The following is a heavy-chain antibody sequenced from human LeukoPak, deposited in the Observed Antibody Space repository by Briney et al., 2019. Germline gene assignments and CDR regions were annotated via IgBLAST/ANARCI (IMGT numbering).Heavy chain of an antibody. D-gene: IGHD3-22*01. J-gene: IGHJ1*01. CDR1: GFTFSNYW. V-gene: IGHV3-7*01. Sequence: GGSLRLSCEGSGFTFSNYWMGWVRQAPGKGLQWVANIKTDGSEKYYVDSVKGRFTISRDNAKNSLYLQMNSLRAEDTAVYYCASYSSLNRREFQFWGQGTLLTVS. CDR2: IKTDGSEK. CDR3: ASYSSLNRREFQF.